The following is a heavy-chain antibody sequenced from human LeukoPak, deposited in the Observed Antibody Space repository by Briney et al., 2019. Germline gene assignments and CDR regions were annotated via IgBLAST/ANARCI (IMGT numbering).Heavy chain of an antibody. CDR3: ARGLSYYYGSGSYYPSGWPYYYYMDV. CDR2: IYYSGST. CDR1: GGSISSYY. Sequence: PSETLSLTXTVSGGSISSYYWSRIRQPPGKGLEWSGYIYYSGSTNYNPSLKSRVTISVDTSKNQFSLKLSSVTAADTAVYYCARGLSYYYGSGSYYPSGWPYYYYMDVWGKGTTVTVSS. D-gene: IGHD3-10*01. J-gene: IGHJ6*03. V-gene: IGHV4-59*01.